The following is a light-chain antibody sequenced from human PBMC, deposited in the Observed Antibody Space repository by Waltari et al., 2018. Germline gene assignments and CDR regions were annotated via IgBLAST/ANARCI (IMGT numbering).Light chain of an antibody. J-gene: IGLJ1*01. V-gene: IGLV1-40*01. CDR3: QSYDSSLGCYV. CDR1: SSNIGAGYD. Sequence: QSVLTQPPSVSGVPGQRVTISCTGSSSNIGAGYDVHWYQQVPGTAPELFIYGNTDRPSGVPDRFSGSNSGTAASLAITGLQAEDEADYYCQSYDSSLGCYVFGTGTKVTVL. CDR2: GNT.